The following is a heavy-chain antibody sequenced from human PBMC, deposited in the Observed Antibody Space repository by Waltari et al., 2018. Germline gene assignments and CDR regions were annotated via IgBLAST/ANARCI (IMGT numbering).Heavy chain of an antibody. D-gene: IGHD3-16*01. CDR1: GGSISSSSYY. V-gene: IGHV4-39*07. CDR3: ARLRIWGSYVDY. Sequence: QLQLQESGPGLVKPSETLSLTCTVSGGSISSSSYYWGWIRQPPGKGLEWIGSIYYSGSTYYNPSLKSRVTISVDTSKNQFSLKLSSVTAADTAVYYCARLRIWGSYVDYWGQGTLVTVSS. CDR2: IYYSGST. J-gene: IGHJ4*02.